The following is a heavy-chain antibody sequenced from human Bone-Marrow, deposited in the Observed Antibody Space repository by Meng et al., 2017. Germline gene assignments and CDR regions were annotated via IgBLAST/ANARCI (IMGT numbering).Heavy chain of an antibody. V-gene: IGHV1-8*02. CDR1: GYTFTSYD. CDR3: ARAPPELLWFGECDV. J-gene: IGHJ6*02. Sequence: ASAKVSCKASGYTFTSYDINWVRQATGQGLEWMGWMNPNSGNTGYAQKLQGRVTMTTDTSTSTAYMELRSLRSDDTAVYYCARAPPELLWFGECDVWGQGTTVTVSS. D-gene: IGHD3-10*01. CDR2: MNPNSGNT.